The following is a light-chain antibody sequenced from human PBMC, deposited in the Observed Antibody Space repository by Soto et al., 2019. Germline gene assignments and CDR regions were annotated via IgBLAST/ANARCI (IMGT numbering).Light chain of an antibody. V-gene: IGLV2-14*01. CDR1: SSDVGPYNY. CDR2: EVT. CDR3: SSYTTSSTLV. Sequence: VLTQPASVSGSPGQSITISCTGTSSDVGPYNYVSWYQHHPGKAPKLLIYEVTKRPSGVSNRFSGSKSGNTASLTISGLQAEDEADYYCSSYTTSSTLVFGGGTKVTVL. J-gene: IGLJ3*02.